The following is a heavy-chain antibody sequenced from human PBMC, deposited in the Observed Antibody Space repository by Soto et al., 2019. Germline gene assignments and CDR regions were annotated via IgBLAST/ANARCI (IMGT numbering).Heavy chain of an antibody. D-gene: IGHD3-3*01. CDR2: IWYDGSNK. CDR3: ARWAIFGDYYGMDV. J-gene: IGHJ6*02. V-gene: IGHV3-33*01. CDR1: GFTFSSYG. Sequence: GGSLRLSCAASGFTFSSYGMHWVRQAPGKGLEWVAVIWYDGSNKYYADSVKGRFTISRDNSKNTLYLQMNSLRAEDTAVYYCARWAIFGDYYGMDVWGQGTTVTVSS.